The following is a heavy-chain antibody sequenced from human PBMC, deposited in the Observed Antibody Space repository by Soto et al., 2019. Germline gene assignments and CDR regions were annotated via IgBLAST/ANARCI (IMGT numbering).Heavy chain of an antibody. J-gene: IGHJ4*02. V-gene: IGHV3-23*01. CDR1: GFTFSSYA. Sequence: GSLRLSCAASGFTFSSYAMSWVRQAPGKGLEWVSAISGSGGSTYYADSVKGRFTISRDNSKNMLYLQMNSLRAEDTAVYYCAKVEQSPYYFDYWGQGILVTVSS. CDR3: AKVEQSPYYFDY. D-gene: IGHD4-4*01. CDR2: ISGSGGST.